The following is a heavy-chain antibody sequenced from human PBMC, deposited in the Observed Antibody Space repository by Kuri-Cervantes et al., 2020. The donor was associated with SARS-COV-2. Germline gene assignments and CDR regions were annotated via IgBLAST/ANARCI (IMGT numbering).Heavy chain of an antibody. V-gene: IGHV1-24*01. CDR2: FDPEDGET. CDR3: ARGPAHDFWSGYRFDY. CDR1: GYTLTELS. Sequence: ASVKVSCKVSGYTLTELSMHWVRQAPGKGLEWTGGFDPEDGETIYAQKFQGRVTMTEDTSTDTAYMELSSLRSEDTAVYYCARGPAHDFWSGYRFDYWGQGTLVTVSS. D-gene: IGHD3-3*01. J-gene: IGHJ4*02.